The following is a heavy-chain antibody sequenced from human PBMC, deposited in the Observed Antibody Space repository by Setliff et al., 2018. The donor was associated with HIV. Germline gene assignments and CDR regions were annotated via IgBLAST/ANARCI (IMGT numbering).Heavy chain of an antibody. CDR1: GGSISNYY. Sequence: SETLSLTCTVSGGSISNYYWSWIRQPAGKGLEWIGRIQTSGRTNNNPSLKSRVTMSVDTSKNQFSLILTSVTAADTAVYYCARGNNDLESFDYWGQGALVTVSS. D-gene: IGHD3-3*01. J-gene: IGHJ4*02. CDR3: ARGNNDLESFDY. V-gene: IGHV4-4*07. CDR2: IQTSGRT.